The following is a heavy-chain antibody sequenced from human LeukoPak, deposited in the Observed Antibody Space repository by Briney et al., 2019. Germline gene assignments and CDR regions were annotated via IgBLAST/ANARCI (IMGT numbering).Heavy chain of an antibody. V-gene: IGHV3-33*01. Sequence: GGSLRLSCAASGFTFNGYGMHWVRQAPGKGLEWVALIWYDGSNSYYANSVKGRFTISRDNSKNTLYLQMNNLRAEDTAVYFCGRDGGDVPGNSFDPWGQGTLVTVSS. J-gene: IGHJ5*02. CDR1: GFTFNGYG. CDR3: GRDGGDVPGNSFDP. D-gene: IGHD2-21*01. CDR2: IWYDGSNS.